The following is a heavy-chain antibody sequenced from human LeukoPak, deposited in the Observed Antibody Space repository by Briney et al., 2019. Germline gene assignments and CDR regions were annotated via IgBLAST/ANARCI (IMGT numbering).Heavy chain of an antibody. D-gene: IGHD2-2*01. CDR3: AKGRLVVVPAALLG. CDR1: GFTFSSYA. V-gene: IGHV3-23*01. CDR2: ISGSGGST. Sequence: GGSLRLSCTASGFTFSSYAMSWVRQAPGKGLEWVSAISGSGGSTYYADSVKGRFTISRDNSKNTLYLQMNSLRAEDTAVYYCAKGRLVVVPAALLGWGQGTLVTVSS. J-gene: IGHJ4*02.